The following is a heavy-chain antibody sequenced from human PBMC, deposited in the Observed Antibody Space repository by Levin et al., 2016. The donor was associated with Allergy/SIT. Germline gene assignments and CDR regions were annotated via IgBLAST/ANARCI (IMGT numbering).Heavy chain of an antibody. J-gene: IGHJ5*02. CDR1: GASIRTGNYY. CDR2: VSASGNT. D-gene: IGHD3-3*01. V-gene: IGHV4-61*02. CDR3: ARDFLESDYDYWSPYYGWFDP. Sequence: LRLSCSVSGASIRTGNYYWNWLRQPAGKGLEWIGRVSASGNTNYNPSLRSRVAVSIDTSTNQFSLRLTSVTAADAAVYYCARDFLESDYDYWSPYYGWFDPWGQGALVTVSS.